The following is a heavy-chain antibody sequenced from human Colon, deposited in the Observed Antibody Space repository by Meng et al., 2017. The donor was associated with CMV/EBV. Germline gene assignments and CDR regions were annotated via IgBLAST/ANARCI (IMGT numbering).Heavy chain of an antibody. Sequence: GESLKISCVASGLTFSSHWMHWVRQTPGKELVWVSRISNDGRTPTYADSVKGRFTISRDNSKNTLHLQMNSLRAEDTAAYYCARGHPPHHSHRRTIVVVPAAIDYWGQGTLVTVSS. J-gene: IGHJ4*02. D-gene: IGHD2-2*02. CDR3: ARGHPPHHSHRRTIVVVPAAIDY. CDR1: GLTFSSHW. V-gene: IGHV3-74*01. CDR2: ISNDGRTP.